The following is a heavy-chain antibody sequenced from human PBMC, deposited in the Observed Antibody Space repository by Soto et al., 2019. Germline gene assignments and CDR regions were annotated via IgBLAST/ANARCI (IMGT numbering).Heavy chain of an antibody. V-gene: IGHV1-18*04. D-gene: IGHD1-26*01. CDR3: ARGPTSGTYVY. CDR2: ISAYNGNT. J-gene: IGHJ4*02. CDR1: GYTFTSYG. Sequence: ASVKFPCKASGYTFTSYGISLVRQAPGQGLEWMGWISAYNGNTNYAQKLQGRVTMTTDTSTSTAYMELNSLRVEDTAVYYCARGPTSGTYVYWGQGTLVTVSS.